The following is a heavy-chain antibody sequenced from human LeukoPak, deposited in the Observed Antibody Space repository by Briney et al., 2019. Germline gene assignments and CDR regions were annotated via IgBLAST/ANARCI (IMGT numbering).Heavy chain of an antibody. CDR2: SHYSGYI. V-gene: IGHV4-39*01. D-gene: IGHD6-19*01. J-gene: IGHJ4*02. CDR1: GDSISSSSYY. CDR3: ARHEVAGAGSFGY. Sequence: SETLSLTCSVSGDSISSSSYYWGWIRQPPGKGLEWIVSSHYSGYIYNNPSLKSRITISLDTPKNQFSLKLSSVTAADTAVYYCARHEVAGAGSFGYWGQGILVTVSS.